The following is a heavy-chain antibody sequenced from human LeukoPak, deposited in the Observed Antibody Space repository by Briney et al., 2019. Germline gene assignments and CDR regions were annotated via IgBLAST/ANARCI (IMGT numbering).Heavy chain of an antibody. CDR2: TYYRSKWYN. V-gene: IGHV6-1*01. J-gene: IGHJ6*03. CDR3: ARGHNWKRDNHYYMDV. CDR1: GDSVSSNSAA. D-gene: IGHD1-20*01. Sequence: PSQTLSLTCAISGDSVSSNSAAWNWIRQSPSRGLEWLGRTYYRSKWYNDYAVSVKSRITINPDTSKNQFSLQLNSVTPEDTAVYYCARGHNWKRDNHYYMDVWGKGTTVTVSS.